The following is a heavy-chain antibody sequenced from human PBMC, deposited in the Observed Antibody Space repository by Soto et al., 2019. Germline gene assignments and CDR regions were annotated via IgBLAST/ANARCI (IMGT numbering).Heavy chain of an antibody. J-gene: IGHJ5*02. Sequence: SVKVSCKASGGTFSSYTISWVRQAPGQGLEWMGGIIPIFGTANYAQKFQGRVTITADKSTSTAYMELSSLRSEDTAVYYCARDRSSSSWYEKSWFDPWGQGTLVTVSS. CDR1: GGTFSSYT. D-gene: IGHD6-13*01. V-gene: IGHV1-69*06. CDR2: IIPIFGTA. CDR3: ARDRSSSSWYEKSWFDP.